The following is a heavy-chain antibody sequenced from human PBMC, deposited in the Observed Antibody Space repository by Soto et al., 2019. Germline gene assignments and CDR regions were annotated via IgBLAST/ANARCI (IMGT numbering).Heavy chain of an antibody. Sequence: GGSLRLSWAASGFTSGTYAIHWVRQAPEKGLEWGAVIYYDGSNRYYGDAVKGRFTISRDNSKSTLYLQMSSLRAEDTAVYYCARVFCTNGVCYYFFDFWGHGTLVTVSS. V-gene: IGHV3-33*01. D-gene: IGHD2-8*01. CDR1: GFTSGTYA. CDR3: ARVFCTNGVCYYFFDF. CDR2: IYYDGSNR. J-gene: IGHJ4*01.